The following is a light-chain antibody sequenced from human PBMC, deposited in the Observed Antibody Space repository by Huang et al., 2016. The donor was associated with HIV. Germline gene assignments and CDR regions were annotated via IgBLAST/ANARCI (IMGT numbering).Light chain of an antibody. CDR3: MQALQTPLT. Sequence: DIVMTQSPLSLSVTSGEPASISCRSSQSLLHRNGNNYLDWYLQKPGQSPQLLIYVASSRASGIPDRFNGSGSGTDFTLKISRVEAEDVGVYYCMQALQTPLTFGGGTKVEVK. CDR1: QSLLHRNGNNY. CDR2: VAS. J-gene: IGKJ4*01. V-gene: IGKV2-28*01.